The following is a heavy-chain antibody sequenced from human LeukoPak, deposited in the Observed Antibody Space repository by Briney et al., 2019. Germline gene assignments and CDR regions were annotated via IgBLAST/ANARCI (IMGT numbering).Heavy chain of an antibody. D-gene: IGHD3-10*01. CDR1: GFTFSSYG. CDR3: AKDYGSGSYSYSWFDP. J-gene: IGHJ5*02. Sequence: GGSLRLSCAASGFTFSSYGMSWVRQAPGKGLEWVSAISGSGGSTYYADSVKGRFTISRDNSKNTLYLQMNSLRAEDTAVYYCAKDYGSGSYSYSWFDPWGQGTLVTVSS. CDR2: ISGSGGST. V-gene: IGHV3-23*01.